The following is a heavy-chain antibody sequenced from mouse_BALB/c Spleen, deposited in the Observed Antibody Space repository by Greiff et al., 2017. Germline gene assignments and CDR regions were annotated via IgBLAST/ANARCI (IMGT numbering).Heavy chain of an antibody. Sequence: EVQLQQSGAELVRPGALVKLSCKASGFTITDYYMHWVKQRPEQGLEWIGWIDPENGNTIYDPKFQGKASITADTSSNTAYLQLSSLTSEDTAVYYSARGGSRRGFAYWGQGTLVTVSA. CDR1: GFTITDYY. CDR2: IDPENGNT. J-gene: IGHJ3*01. V-gene: IGHV14-1*02. CDR3: ARGGSRRGFAY. D-gene: IGHD2-4*01.